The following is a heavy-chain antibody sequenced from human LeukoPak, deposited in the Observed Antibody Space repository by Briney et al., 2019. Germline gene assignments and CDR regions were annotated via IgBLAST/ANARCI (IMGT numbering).Heavy chain of an antibody. D-gene: IGHD6-13*01. CDR3: AKAPTYGSSWSYFDY. V-gene: IGHV3-23*01. J-gene: IGHJ4*02. CDR2: ISGSGGST. CDR1: GFIVSSNY. Sequence: GGSLRLSCAASGFIVSSNYMSWVRQAPGKGLEWVSAISGSGGSTYYTDSVKGRFTISRDNSKNTLYLQMNSLRAEDTAVYYCAKAPTYGSSWSYFDYWGQGTLVTVSS.